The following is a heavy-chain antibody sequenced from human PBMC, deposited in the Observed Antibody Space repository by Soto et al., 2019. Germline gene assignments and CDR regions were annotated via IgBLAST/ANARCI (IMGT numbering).Heavy chain of an antibody. J-gene: IGHJ4*02. CDR1: GYTFTSYY. V-gene: IGHV1-46*01. D-gene: IGHD6-6*01. CDR2: INPSGGST. CDR3: AREIGQASISARYFDY. Sequence: EASGKVSCKASGYTFTSYYMHWVRQAPGQGLEWMGIINPSGGSTSYAQKFQGRVTMTRDTSTSTVYMELSSLRSEDTAVYYCAREIGQASISARYFDYWGQGTLVTVSS.